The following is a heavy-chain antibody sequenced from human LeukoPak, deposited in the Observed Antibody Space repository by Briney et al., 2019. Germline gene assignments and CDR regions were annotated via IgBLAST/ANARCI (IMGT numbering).Heavy chain of an antibody. D-gene: IGHD3-9*01. CDR1: GFTFSSYE. V-gene: IGHV3-23*01. Sequence: PGGSLRLSCAASGFTFSSYEMTWVRQAPGKGLEWVSAISGSGGSTYYADSVKGRFTVSRDNSKTTLWLQMNSLRAEDTAVYYCAKATYYDIWAHDYWGQGTLVTVSS. J-gene: IGHJ4*02. CDR2: ISGSGGST. CDR3: AKATYYDIWAHDY.